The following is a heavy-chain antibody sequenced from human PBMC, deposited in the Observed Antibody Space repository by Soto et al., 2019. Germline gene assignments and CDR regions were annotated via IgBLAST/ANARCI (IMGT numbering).Heavy chain of an antibody. V-gene: IGHV1-69*12. J-gene: IGHJ6*02. CDR1: GGSFNNYG. CDR3: ARGDATKIVVTTYYGLDV. D-gene: IGHD3-22*01. Sequence: QVQVVQSGAEVKKPGSSVKVSCKASGGSFNNYGISWVRQAPGQGLEWMGGIIPVFGTPHYAQKFQDRVTITADESTSTVYMEVSILTSEDTAVYYCARGDATKIVVTTYYGLDVWGQGTTVTVSS. CDR2: IIPVFGTP.